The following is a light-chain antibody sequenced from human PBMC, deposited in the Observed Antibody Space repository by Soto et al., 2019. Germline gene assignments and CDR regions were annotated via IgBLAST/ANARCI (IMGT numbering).Light chain of an antibody. Sequence: ETVMTQSPATLSVSPGQGATLSCRASQRVGNDLAWYQQKAGQAPRLLIYGASSRATGIPDRFSGSGSGTDFTLTISRLEPEDFAVYYCQQYGSTYTFGQGTKVDIK. J-gene: IGKJ2*01. V-gene: IGKV3-20*01. CDR1: QRVGND. CDR3: QQYGSTYT. CDR2: GAS.